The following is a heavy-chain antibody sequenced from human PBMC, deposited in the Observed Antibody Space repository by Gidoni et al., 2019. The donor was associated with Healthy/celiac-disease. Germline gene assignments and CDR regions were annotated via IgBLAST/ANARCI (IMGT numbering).Heavy chain of an antibody. CDR3: AREPTYSSGWSPAGSVGDYYYYGMDV. CDR1: GDRVSSNSAA. V-gene: IGHV6-1*01. D-gene: IGHD6-19*01. J-gene: IGHJ6*02. CDR2: TYFRASWYN. Sequence: QVQLQQSGPGLVTPSQTISLTCAIYGDRVSSNSAAWTWIWPSPSRGLEWLGRTYFRASWYNDYAVSVRGRITINPDTSRNHFSLLLDSVTPEDSALYYCAREPTYSSGWSPAGSVGDYYYYGMDVWGQGTTVTVAS.